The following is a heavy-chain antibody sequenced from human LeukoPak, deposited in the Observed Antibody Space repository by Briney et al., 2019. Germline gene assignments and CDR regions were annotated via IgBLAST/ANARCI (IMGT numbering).Heavy chain of an antibody. V-gene: IGHV1-46*01. CDR2: INPSGGST. CDR1: GYTFTSYY. CDR3: ARGRMVRRGAIGGYFDY. Sequence: ASVKVSCKASGYTFTSYYMHWVRQAPGQGLEWMGIINPSGGSTSYAQKFQGRVTMTRDTSTSTVYMELSSLRSEDTAVYYCARGRMVRRGAIGGYFDYWGQGTLVTVSS. J-gene: IGHJ4*02. D-gene: IGHD3-10*01.